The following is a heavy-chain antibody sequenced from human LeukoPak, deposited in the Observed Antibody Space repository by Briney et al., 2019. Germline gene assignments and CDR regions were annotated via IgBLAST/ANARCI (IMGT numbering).Heavy chain of an antibody. D-gene: IGHD1-26*01. CDR1: GGSISSYY. CDR3: ARLPVGATPNFDY. CDR2: IYYSGST. V-gene: IGHV4-59*08. J-gene: IGHJ4*02. Sequence: SETLSLTCTASGGSISSYYWSWIRQPPGKGLEWIGYIYYSGSTNYNPSLKSRVTISVDTSKNQFSLKLSSVTAADTAVYYYARLPVGATPNFDYWGQGTLVTVSS.